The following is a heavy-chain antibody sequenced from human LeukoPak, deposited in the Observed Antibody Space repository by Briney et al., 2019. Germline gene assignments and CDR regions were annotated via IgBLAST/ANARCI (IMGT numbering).Heavy chain of an antibody. D-gene: IGHD3-16*02. CDR3: TRDPYDYVWGSYRPGDC. J-gene: IGHJ4*02. CDR1: GFTFSSYS. V-gene: IGHV3-49*04. CDR2: IRSKAYGGTT. Sequence: PGGSLRLSCAASGFTFSSYSMSWVRQAPGKGLEWVGFIRSKAYGGTTEYAASVKGRFTISRDDSKSIAYLQMNSLKTEDTAVYYCTRDPYDYVWGSYRPGDCWGQGTLVTVSS.